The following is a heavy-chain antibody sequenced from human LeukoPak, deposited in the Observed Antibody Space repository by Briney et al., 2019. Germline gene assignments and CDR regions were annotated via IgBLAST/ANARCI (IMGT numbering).Heavy chain of an antibody. CDR2: INHSGST. CDR1: GGSFSGYY. V-gene: IGHV4-34*01. D-gene: IGHD3-22*01. Sequence: SETLSPTCAVYGGSFSGYYWSWIRQPPGKGLEWIGEINHSGSTNYNPSLKSRVTISVDTSENQFSLKLSSVTAADTAVYYCARLAARMIVVPHAFDIWGQGAMVTVSS. CDR3: ARLAARMIVVPHAFDI. J-gene: IGHJ3*02.